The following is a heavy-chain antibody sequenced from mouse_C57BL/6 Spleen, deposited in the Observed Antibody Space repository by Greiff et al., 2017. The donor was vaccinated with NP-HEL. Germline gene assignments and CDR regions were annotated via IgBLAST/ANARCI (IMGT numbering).Heavy chain of an antibody. CDR2: INPYNGGT. D-gene: IGHD2-5*01. J-gene: IGHJ1*03. CDR3: ARGPYYSNSYWYFDV. V-gene: IGHV1-19*01. Sequence: EVQLQQSGPVLVKPGASVKMSCKASGYTFTDYYMNWVKQSHGKSLEWIGVINPYNGGTSYNQKFKGKATLTVDKSSSTAYMELNSLTSEDSAVYYCARGPYYSNSYWYFDVWGTGTTVTVSS. CDR1: GYTFTDYY.